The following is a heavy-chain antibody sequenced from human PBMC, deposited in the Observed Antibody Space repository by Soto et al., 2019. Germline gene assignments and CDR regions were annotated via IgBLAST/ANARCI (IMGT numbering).Heavy chain of an antibody. V-gene: IGHV3-23*01. D-gene: IGHD2-2*01. CDR1: GFTFSSCG. CDR2: ISGSGDSS. Sequence: DVQLLESGGGLVQPGGSPRLSCAASGFTFSSCGMSWVRQAPGKGLEWVSAISGSGDSSYYADSVKGRFTISRDNSKSTLYLQMNSLGAEDTAVYYCAKEDVVPPAMAGWVVRIHDYWGQGTLVTVSS. CDR3: AKEDVVPPAMAGWVVRIHDY. J-gene: IGHJ4*02.